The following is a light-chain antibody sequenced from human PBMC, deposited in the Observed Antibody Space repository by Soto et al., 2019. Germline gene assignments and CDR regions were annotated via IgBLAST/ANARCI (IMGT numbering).Light chain of an antibody. CDR2: RAS. CDR3: QQYYTWPRRT. J-gene: IGKJ1*01. Sequence: IVMTQSPGTLAVSPGEKATLSCRASHGVIVNLAWSQQKPGQAPRLLIFRASTRATGAPARFSGSRSGTEFTLTISSLPPPDSGVYYCQQYYTWPRRTFGQGTKVDI. V-gene: IGKV3-15*01. CDR1: HGVIVN.